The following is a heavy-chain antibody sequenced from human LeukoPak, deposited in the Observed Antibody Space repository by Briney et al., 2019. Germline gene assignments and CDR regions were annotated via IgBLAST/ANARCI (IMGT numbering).Heavy chain of an antibody. J-gene: IGHJ4*02. CDR2: ISSNGGST. CDR3: ARVYYYDSSGYYFVPYFDY. D-gene: IGHD3-22*01. Sequence: GGSLRLSCAASGFTFSSYAMHWVRQAPGKGLEYVSAISSNGGSTYYANSVKGRFTISRDNYKNTLYLQMGSLRAEDMAVYYCARVYYYDSSGYYFVPYFDYWGQGTLVTVSS. V-gene: IGHV3-64*01. CDR1: GFTFSSYA.